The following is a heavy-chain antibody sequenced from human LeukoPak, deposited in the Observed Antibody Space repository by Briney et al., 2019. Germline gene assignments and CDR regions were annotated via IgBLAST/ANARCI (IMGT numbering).Heavy chain of an antibody. V-gene: IGHV4-59*01. CDR1: GGSISSYY. Sequence: SETLSLTCTVSGGSISSYYWSWIRQPPGKGLEWIGYIYYSGSTNYNPSLKSRVTISVDTSKNQFSLKLSSVTAADTAVYYCARASIGDFWSDHFDYWGQGTLVTVSS. CDR3: ARASIGDFWSDHFDY. CDR2: IYYSGST. D-gene: IGHD3-3*01. J-gene: IGHJ4*02.